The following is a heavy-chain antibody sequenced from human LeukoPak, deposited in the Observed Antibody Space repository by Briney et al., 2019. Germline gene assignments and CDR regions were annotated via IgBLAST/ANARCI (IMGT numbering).Heavy chain of an antibody. CDR2: IIPILGIA. D-gene: IGHD1/OR15-1a*01. V-gene: IGHV1-69*04. CDR3: ARLTGTYSFDY. J-gene: IGHJ4*02. Sequence: ASVKVSCKASGGTFSSYAISWVRQAPGQGLEWMGRIIPILGIANYAQKFQGRVTITADKSTSTAYMELRSLRSDDTAVYYCARLTGTYSFDYWGQGTLVTVSS. CDR1: GGTFSSYA.